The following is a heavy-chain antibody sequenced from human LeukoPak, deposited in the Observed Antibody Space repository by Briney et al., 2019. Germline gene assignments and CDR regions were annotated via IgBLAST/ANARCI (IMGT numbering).Heavy chain of an antibody. CDR3: ARLRGYSYGGRAPHYFDY. CDR1: GFTFSSYE. J-gene: IGHJ4*02. CDR2: INHSGST. V-gene: IGHV4-34*01. Sequence: GSLRLSCAASGFTFSSYEMNWVRQAPGKGLEWIGEINHSGSTNYNPSLKSRVTISVDTSKNQFSLKLSSVTAADTAVYYCARLRGYSYGGRAPHYFDYWGRGTLVTVSS. D-gene: IGHD5-18*01.